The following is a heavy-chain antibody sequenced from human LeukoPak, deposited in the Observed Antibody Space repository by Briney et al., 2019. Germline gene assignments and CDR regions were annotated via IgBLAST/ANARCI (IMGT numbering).Heavy chain of an antibody. D-gene: IGHD3-16*01. V-gene: IGHV3-23*01. J-gene: IGHJ6*03. CDR3: AKLGGQEVYNYYVGV. CDR2: IIDSGDVT. Sequence: GGSLRLSCEASGFTFSSYAMSGVRQAPGKGLEWVSGIIDSGDVTYYANSVKGRSTISRDNSKNTLYLQMNSLRAEDTAVYYCAKLGGQEVYNYYVGVWGKGTTVAVSS. CDR1: GFTFSSYA.